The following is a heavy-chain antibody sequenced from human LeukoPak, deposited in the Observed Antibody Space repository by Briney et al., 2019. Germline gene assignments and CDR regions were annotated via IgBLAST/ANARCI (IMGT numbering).Heavy chain of an antibody. J-gene: IGHJ5*02. D-gene: IGHD3-3*01. Sequence: PGGSLRLSCAASGFTFSSYAMGWVRQAPGKGLEWVSAITASGGNTYYADSVKGRFTISRDNSKNTLYLQMNSLRAEDTAVYYCAETRYYDFWSGIDNWFDPWGQGTLVTVSS. CDR1: GFTFSSYA. V-gene: IGHV3-23*01. CDR2: ITASGGNT. CDR3: AETRYYDFWSGIDNWFDP.